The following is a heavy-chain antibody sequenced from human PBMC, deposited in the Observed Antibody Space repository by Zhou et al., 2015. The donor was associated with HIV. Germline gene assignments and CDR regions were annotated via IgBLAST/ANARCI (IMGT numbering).Heavy chain of an antibody. D-gene: IGHD6-6*01. CDR3: ARDRGGATRPGWRYFDL. J-gene: IGHJ2*01. Sequence: QVQLVQSGAEVKRPGSSVKVSCKASGGTFGSYAINWVRQPPGRGLEWVGGIIPLFGTTTYTQKLPGRVVISADESTSTVYMDLRSLRSEDTAVYYCARDRGGATRPGWRYFDLWGRGTLVIVSS. CDR2: IIPLFGTT. CDR1: GGTFGSYA. V-gene: IGHV1-69*01.